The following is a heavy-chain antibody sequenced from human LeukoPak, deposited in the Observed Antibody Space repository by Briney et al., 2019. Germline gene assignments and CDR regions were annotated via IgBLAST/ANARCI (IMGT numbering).Heavy chain of an antibody. CDR2: IYWNDDK. V-gene: IGHV2-5*01. CDR1: GFSLSTSGMG. Sequence: SGPTLVKPTQTLTLTCTFSGFSLSTSGMGVGWIRQPPGKALEWLAHIYWNDDKRYSPSLKSRLTITKDTSKNQVVLTMANMDPVDTATYYCARLLDIVVIPAAIPYFDYWGQGTLVTVSS. CDR3: ARLLDIVVIPAAIPYFDY. J-gene: IGHJ4*02. D-gene: IGHD2-2*03.